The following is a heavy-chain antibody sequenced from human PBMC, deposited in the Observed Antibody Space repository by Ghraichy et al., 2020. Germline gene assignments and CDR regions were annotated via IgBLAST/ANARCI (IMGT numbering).Heavy chain of an antibody. CDR1: GLSFSTYA. V-gene: IGHV3-64D*06. Sequence: GESLNISCSVSGLSFSTYAMYWVRQAPGKGLEYVSTVSSSGANTYYADSVKGRFIVSRDNSRSMVFLQMTSLGSEDTAVYYCVKIGFGIVVSYAWDYWGRGTLVIVSS. D-gene: IGHD3-16*01. CDR3: VKIGFGIVVSYAWDY. J-gene: IGHJ4*02. CDR2: VSSSGANT.